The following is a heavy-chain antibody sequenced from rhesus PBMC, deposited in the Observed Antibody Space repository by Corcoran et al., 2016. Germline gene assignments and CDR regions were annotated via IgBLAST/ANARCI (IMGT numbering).Heavy chain of an antibody. J-gene: IGHJ4*01. Sequence: EVQLVQSGAVVKRPGESLRISCKTSGYSFTGSWSSWVGQMPGKGLEWRGLTHPGVSAPRYSPSFQGQVTISADKSSSTAYLQWSSRKASDTATYYCAKDAGDYWGHGVLVTVSS. CDR2: THPGVSAP. CDR1: GYSFTGSW. V-gene: IGHV5-43*01. CDR3: AKDAGDY.